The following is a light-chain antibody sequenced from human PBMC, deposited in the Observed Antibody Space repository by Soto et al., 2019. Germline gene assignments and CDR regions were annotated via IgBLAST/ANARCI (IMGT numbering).Light chain of an antibody. V-gene: IGLV2-14*01. CDR3: SSYTSSSLYV. J-gene: IGLJ1*01. Sequence: VLTQPASVSGSPGQSITISCTGTSSDVGGYNYVSWYQQHPGKAPKLMIYDVSNRLSGVSNRFSGSKSGNTASLTISGLQAEDEADYYCSSYTSSSLYVFGTGTKVTVL. CDR1: SSDVGGYNY. CDR2: DVS.